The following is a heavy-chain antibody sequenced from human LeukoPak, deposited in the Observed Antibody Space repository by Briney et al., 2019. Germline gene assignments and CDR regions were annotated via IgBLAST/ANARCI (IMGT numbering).Heavy chain of an antibody. Sequence: SETLSLACTVYGGSLTGYYWSWLRQPPGKGLEWIGEINHSGSTNYNPSLKSRVTISVDTSKNQFSLKLSSVTAADTAVYYCARGLDYYDSSGYRLPALGYWGQGTLVTVSS. CDR3: ARGLDYYDSSGYRLPALGY. CDR1: GGSLTGYY. J-gene: IGHJ4*02. D-gene: IGHD3-22*01. V-gene: IGHV4-34*01. CDR2: INHSGST.